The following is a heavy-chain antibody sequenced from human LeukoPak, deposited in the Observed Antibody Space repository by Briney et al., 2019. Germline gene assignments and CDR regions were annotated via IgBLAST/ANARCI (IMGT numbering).Heavy chain of an antibody. J-gene: IGHJ5*02. V-gene: IGHV3-7*01. CDR3: VREWRGGSNWSDH. CDR2: ITQDGSGE. CDR1: GFTFSKYW. Sequence: GGSLRPSCAASGFTFSKYWMNWVRQAPGKGLDWVATITQDGSGEYYVDSLKGRFTISRDNAKNSLYLQMNSLRAEDTAVYYCVREWRGGSNWSDHWGRGTLVTVSS. D-gene: IGHD3-16*01.